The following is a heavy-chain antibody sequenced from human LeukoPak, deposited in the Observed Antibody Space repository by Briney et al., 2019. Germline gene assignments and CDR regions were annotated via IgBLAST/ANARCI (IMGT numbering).Heavy chain of an antibody. CDR1: GFTFSSYA. V-gene: IGHV3-30-3*01. CDR2: RSYDGSNK. D-gene: IGHD1-26*01. Sequence: PGRSLRLSCAASGFTFSSYAMHWVRQAPGKGLEWVAVRSYDGSNKYYADSVKGRFTISRDNSKNTLYLQMNSLRAEDTAVYYCARDADSGSFDYWGQGTLVTVSS. J-gene: IGHJ4*02. CDR3: ARDADSGSFDY.